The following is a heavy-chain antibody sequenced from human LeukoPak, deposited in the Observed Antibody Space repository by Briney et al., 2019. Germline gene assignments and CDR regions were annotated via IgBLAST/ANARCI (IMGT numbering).Heavy chain of an antibody. CDR2: ISAYNDNT. J-gene: IGHJ4*02. D-gene: IGHD5-18*01. V-gene: IGHV1-18*01. CDR1: GGTFSSYA. Sequence: ASVKVSCKASGGTFSSYAISWVRQAPGQRLEWMGWISAYNDNTNYAQKLQGRVTMTTDTSTSTAYMELRSLRSDDTAVYYCARDTAMALDYWGQGTLVTVSS. CDR3: ARDTAMALDY.